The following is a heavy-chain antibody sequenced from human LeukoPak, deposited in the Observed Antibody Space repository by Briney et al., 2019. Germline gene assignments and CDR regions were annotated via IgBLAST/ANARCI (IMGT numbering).Heavy chain of an antibody. CDR2: IKQDGSEK. Sequence: GGSLRLSCAASGFTFSSYWMSWVRQAPGKGLEWVANIKQDGSEKYYVDSVKGRFTISRDNAKNSLYLQMNSLRVADTAVYYCARGPYKDFWSGYSDYWGQGTLVTVSS. CDR1: GFTFSSYW. J-gene: IGHJ4*02. D-gene: IGHD3-3*01. V-gene: IGHV3-7*01. CDR3: ARGPYKDFWSGYSDY.